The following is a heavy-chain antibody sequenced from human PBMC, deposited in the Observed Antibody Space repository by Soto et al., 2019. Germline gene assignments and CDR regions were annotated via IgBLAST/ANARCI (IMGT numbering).Heavy chain of an antibody. CDR1: GGSISSSSYY. V-gene: IGHV4-39*01. J-gene: IGHJ6*03. Sequence: QLQLQESGPGLVKPSETLSLTCTVSGGSISSSSYYWGWIRQPPGKGLEWIGSIYYSGSTYYNPSLKSRVTISVDTSKNQFSLKLSSVTAADTAVYYCARPGIGSSRRYYYMDVWGKGTTVTVSS. CDR3: ARPGIGSSRRYYYMDV. D-gene: IGHD6-13*01. CDR2: IYYSGST.